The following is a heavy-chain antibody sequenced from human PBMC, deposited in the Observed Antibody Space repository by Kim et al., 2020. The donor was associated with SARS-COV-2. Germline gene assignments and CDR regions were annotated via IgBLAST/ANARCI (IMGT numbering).Heavy chain of an antibody. V-gene: IGHV1-8*01. J-gene: IGHJ1*01. CDR2: NPNAGHT. CDR3: ARLQH. Sequence: NPNAGHTAYATEFQGRVTMTRNTSISTAYMELSSLRSEDMAVYYCARLQHWGQGTLVTVSS.